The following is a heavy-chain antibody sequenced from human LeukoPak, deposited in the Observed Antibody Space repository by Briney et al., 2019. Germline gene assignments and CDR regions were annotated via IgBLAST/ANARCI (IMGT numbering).Heavy chain of an antibody. Sequence: GGSLRLSCTASGFTFSDYYMDWVRQAPGKGLEWVSVIYSGGSTYYADSVKGRFTISRDNSKNTLYLQMNSLKTEDTAVYYCTRHGRIAALPGWGQGTLVTVSS. CDR2: IYSGGST. J-gene: IGHJ4*02. CDR3: TRHGRIAALPG. CDR1: GFTFSDYY. D-gene: IGHD6-6*01. V-gene: IGHV3-66*04.